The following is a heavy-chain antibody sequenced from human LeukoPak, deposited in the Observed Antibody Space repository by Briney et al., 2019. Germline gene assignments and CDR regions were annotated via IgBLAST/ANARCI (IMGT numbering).Heavy chain of an antibody. D-gene: IGHD6-19*01. J-gene: IGHJ6*02. CDR1: GYSFTSYW. CDR3: ARDIAVAGRNYYYYGMDV. V-gene: IGHV5-51*01. Sequence: GESLQISCKGSGYSFTSYWIGWVRQMPGKGLELMGIIYPGDSDTRYSPSFQGQVTISADKSISTAYLQWSSLKASDTAMYYCARDIAVAGRNYYYYGMDVWGQGTTVTVSS. CDR2: IYPGDSDT.